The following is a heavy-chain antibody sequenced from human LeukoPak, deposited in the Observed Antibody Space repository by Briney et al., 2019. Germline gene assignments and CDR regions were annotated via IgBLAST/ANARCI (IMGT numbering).Heavy chain of an antibody. CDR3: ARARRDSGRSFDY. CDR2: INDSGST. CDR1: GGSFSGYY. D-gene: IGHD2-15*01. Sequence: PSETLSLTCAVDGGSFSGYYWSWIRQPPGKGLEWIGEINDSGSTNYNPSLKSRVTISVDTSRKQFFLRLSSVTAADTAMYYCARARRDSGRSFDYWGQGTLVTVXX. V-gene: IGHV4-34*01. J-gene: IGHJ4*02.